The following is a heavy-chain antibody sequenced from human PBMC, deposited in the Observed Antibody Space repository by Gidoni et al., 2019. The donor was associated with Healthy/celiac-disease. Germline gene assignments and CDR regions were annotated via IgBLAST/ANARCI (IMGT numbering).Heavy chain of an antibody. V-gene: IGHV3-15*07. Sequence: EVQLVESGGGLVKPGGSLRLSCAASGFTFSNAWMNWVRQAPGKGLEWVGRIKSKTDGGTTDYAAPVKGRFTISRDDSKNTLYLQMNSLKTEDTAVYYCTTPTPDDYGEGNKYYYYGMDVWGQGTTVTVSS. CDR1: GFTFSNAW. D-gene: IGHD4-17*01. CDR2: IKSKTDGGTT. CDR3: TTPTPDDYGEGNKYYYYGMDV. J-gene: IGHJ6*02.